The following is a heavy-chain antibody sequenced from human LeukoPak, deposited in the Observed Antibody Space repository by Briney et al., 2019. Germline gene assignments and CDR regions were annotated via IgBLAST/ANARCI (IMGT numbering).Heavy chain of an antibody. D-gene: IGHD1-7*01. CDR3: ATAPSGNWNYAWGMDV. V-gene: IGHV1-24*01. J-gene: IGHJ6*02. CDR1: GYTLTELS. Sequence: ASVKVSCKVSGYTLTELSMHWVRQAPGKGLEWMGGFDPEDCETIYAQKFQGRVTMTEDTSTDTAYMELSSLRSEDTAVYYCATAPSGNWNYAWGMDVWGQGTTVTVSS. CDR2: FDPEDCET.